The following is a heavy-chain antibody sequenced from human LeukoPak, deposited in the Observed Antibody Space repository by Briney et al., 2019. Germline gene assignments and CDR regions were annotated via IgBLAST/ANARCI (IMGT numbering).Heavy chain of an antibody. CDR3: AGEDSSGLDAFDI. CDR2: INPNSGGT. D-gene: IGHD3-22*01. J-gene: IGHJ3*02. Sequence: ASVTVSCKASGYTFTGYYMHWVRQAPGQGLEWMGWINPNSGGTNYAQKFQGRVTMTRDTSTSTVYMELSSLRSEDTAVYYCAGEDSSGLDAFDIWGQGTMVTVSS. V-gene: IGHV1-2*02. CDR1: GYTFTGYY.